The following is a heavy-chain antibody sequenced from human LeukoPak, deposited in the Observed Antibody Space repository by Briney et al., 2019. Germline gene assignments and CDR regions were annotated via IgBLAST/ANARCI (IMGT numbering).Heavy chain of an antibody. Sequence: GGSLRLSCAPSALTFGSYSMDWVRHPQGNGLGWVARTSSVGRRTNYAGSGKGPCTLSTDPPKHTPCRQTNNPRAKDTAMYVCAALTVGGGGQGTLVTVSS. CDR3: AALTVGG. V-gene: IGHV3-74*01. J-gene: IGHJ4*02. CDR1: ALTFGSYS. CDR2: TSSVGRRT. D-gene: IGHD3-16*01.